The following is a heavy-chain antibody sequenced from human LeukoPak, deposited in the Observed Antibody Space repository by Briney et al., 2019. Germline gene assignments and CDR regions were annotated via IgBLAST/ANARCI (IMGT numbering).Heavy chain of an antibody. CDR3: ARGYYGSGSYDYYFDY. V-gene: IGHV3-48*03. Sequence: GGSLRLSCAASGFTFSNYETNWVRQAPGKGLEWVSYISSSGSIIYYADSVKGRFTASRDNAKNSLYLQMNSLRAEDTAVYYCARGYYGSGSYDYYFDYWGQGNLVTVSS. CDR1: GFTFSNYE. D-gene: IGHD3-10*01. J-gene: IGHJ4*02. CDR2: ISSSGSII.